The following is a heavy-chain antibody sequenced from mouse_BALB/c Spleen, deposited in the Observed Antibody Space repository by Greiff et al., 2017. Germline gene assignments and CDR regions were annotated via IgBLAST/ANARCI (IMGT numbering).Heavy chain of an antibody. V-gene: IGHV14-4*02. CDR3: MDSSGYDAMDY. D-gene: IGHD3-2*01. CDR2: IDPENGDT. Sequence: EVQLQQSGAELVRSGASVKLSCTASGFNIKDYYMPWVKQRPEQGLEWIGWIDPENGDTEYAPKFQGKATMTADTSSNTAYLQLSSLTSEDTAVYYCMDSSGYDAMDYWGQGTSVTVSS. CDR1: GFNIKDYY. J-gene: IGHJ4*01.